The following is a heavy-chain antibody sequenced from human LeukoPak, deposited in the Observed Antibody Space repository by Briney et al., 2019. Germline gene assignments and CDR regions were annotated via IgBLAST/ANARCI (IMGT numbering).Heavy chain of an antibody. D-gene: IGHD6-19*01. J-gene: IGHJ6*02. CDR2: FDPEDGET. CDR3: ATVAGTVPGNYYYYGMDV. V-gene: IGHV1-24*01. CDR1: GYTLTELS. Sequence: GASVKVSCKVSGYTLTELSMHWVRQAPGKGLEWMGGFDPEDGETIYAQKFQGRVTMTEGTSTDTAYMELSSLRSEDTAVYYCATVAGTVPGNYYYYGMDVWGQGTTVTVSS.